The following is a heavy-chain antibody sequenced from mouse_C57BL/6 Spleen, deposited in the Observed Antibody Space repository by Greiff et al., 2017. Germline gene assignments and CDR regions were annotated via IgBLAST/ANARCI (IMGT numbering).Heavy chain of an antibody. D-gene: IGHD2-3*01. V-gene: IGHV1-80*01. CDR2: IYPGGGDT. CDR1: GYAFSSYW. Sequence: QVQLQQSGAELVKPGASVKISCKASGYAFSSYWMNWVKQRPGKGLEWIGQIYPGGGDTNYNGKFKGKATLTADKASSTTYMQLSSLTSEAYEVYVCERAEVYDNYVDYWGQGTTLTVSS. CDR3: ERAEVYDNYVDY. J-gene: IGHJ2*01.